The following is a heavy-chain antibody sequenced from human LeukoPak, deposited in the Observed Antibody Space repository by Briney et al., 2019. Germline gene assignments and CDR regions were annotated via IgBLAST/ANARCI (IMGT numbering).Heavy chain of an antibody. J-gene: IGHJ4*02. V-gene: IGHV4-59*01. CDR1: GGSIGTYY. CDR3: ARDLGDNGGYFDY. CDR2: IYYSGST. Sequence: SETLSLTCTVSGGSIGTYYWSWIRQPPGKGLEWIGYIYYSGSTNYNPSLKSRVTISVDTSKNQFSLKLSSVTAADTAVYYCARDLGDNGGYFDYWGQGTLVTVSS. D-gene: IGHD4-23*01.